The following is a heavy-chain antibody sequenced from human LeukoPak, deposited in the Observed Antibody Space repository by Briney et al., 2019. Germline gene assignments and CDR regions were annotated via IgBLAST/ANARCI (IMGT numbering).Heavy chain of an antibody. CDR2: ISYDGSNK. D-gene: IGHD3-22*01. Sequence: GGSLRLSCAASGFTFSSYAMSWVRQAPGKGLEWVAVISYDGSNKYYADSVKGRFTISRDNSKNTLYLQMNSLRAEDTAVYYCARVSYYYDSSGYSLNYWGQGTLVTVSS. CDR3: ARVSYYYDSSGYSLNY. CDR1: GFTFSSYA. V-gene: IGHV3-30-3*01. J-gene: IGHJ4*02.